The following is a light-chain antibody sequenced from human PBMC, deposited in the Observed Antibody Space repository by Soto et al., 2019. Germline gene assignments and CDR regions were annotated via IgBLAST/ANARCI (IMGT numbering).Light chain of an antibody. Sequence: HSVLTQPPSVFGAPGQKVTISCTRSSSNIGAAYDVHWYQHLPGTAPKLLIYGNNNRPSGVPDRFSGSKSGTSASLAITGLQAEDEADYYCQSYDSSLSGWVFGGGTKLTVL. CDR1: SSNIGAAYD. CDR3: QSYDSSLSGWV. J-gene: IGLJ3*02. V-gene: IGLV1-40*01. CDR2: GNN.